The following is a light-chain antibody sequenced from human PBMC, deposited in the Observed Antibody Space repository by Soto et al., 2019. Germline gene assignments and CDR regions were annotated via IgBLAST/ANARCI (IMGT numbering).Light chain of an antibody. V-gene: IGKV3-15*01. CDR3: QQYLHSPRT. J-gene: IGKJ1*01. CDR1: QSVSGN. Sequence: EIGMTQSPATLSVSPWERATLSCRASQSVSGNLAWYQQKPGQAPRLLIYGASTRATGVPATFSGSASGTEFTLTISSLQSEDFAVYYCQQYLHSPRTFGQGTKVDIK. CDR2: GAS.